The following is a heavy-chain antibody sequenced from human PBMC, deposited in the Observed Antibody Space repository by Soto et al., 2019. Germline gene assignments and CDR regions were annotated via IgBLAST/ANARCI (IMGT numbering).Heavy chain of an antibody. CDR3: ARGRMVRGVYDY. V-gene: IGHV4-34*01. CDR1: GGSFSGYY. CDR2: INHSGST. Sequence: SETLSLTCAVYGGSFSGYYWSWIRQPPGKGLEWIGEINHSGSTNYNPSLKSRVTISVDTSKNQFSLKLSSVTAADTAVYYCARGRMVRGVYDYWGQGTLVTVSS. D-gene: IGHD3-10*01. J-gene: IGHJ4*02.